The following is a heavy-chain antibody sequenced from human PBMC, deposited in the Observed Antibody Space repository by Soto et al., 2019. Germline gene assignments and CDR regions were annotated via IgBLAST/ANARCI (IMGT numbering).Heavy chain of an antibody. CDR2: IWYDGSNK. CDR1: GFTFSSYG. D-gene: IGHD6-13*01. V-gene: IGHV3-33*01. J-gene: IGHJ3*02. Sequence: ESGGGVVQPGRSLRLSCAASGFTFSSYGMHWVRQAPGKGLEWVAVIWYDGSNKYYADSVKGRFTISRDNSKNTLYLQMNSLRAEDTAVYYCARDGVIAAAVWAFDIWGQGTMVTVSS. CDR3: ARDGVIAAAVWAFDI.